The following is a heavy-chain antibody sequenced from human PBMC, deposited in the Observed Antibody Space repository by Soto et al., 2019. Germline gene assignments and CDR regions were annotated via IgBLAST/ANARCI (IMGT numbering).Heavy chain of an antibody. Sequence: SQTLSLTCTVAGGSISSYYWSWIRQPPGKGLEWIGYIYYSGSTNYNPSLKSRVTISVDTSKNQFSLKLSSVTAADTAVYYCARGYQTWFDPWGQGPLVTVSS. D-gene: IGHD2-2*01. CDR2: IYYSGST. CDR3: ARGYQTWFDP. CDR1: GGSISSYY. V-gene: IGHV4-59*01. J-gene: IGHJ5*02.